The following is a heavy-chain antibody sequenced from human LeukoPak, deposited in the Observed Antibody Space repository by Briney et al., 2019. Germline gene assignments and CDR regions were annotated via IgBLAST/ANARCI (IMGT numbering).Heavy chain of an antibody. CDR1: GYSISNGYF. CDR2: IYYSGST. Sequence: PSETLSLTCAVSGYSISNGYFWDWIRQPPGKGLEWIGSIYYSGSTYYNPSLKSRVTISVDTSKNQFSLKLSSVTAADTAVYYCARVTPRGRLPGDYWGQGTLVTVSS. V-gene: IGHV4-38-2*01. CDR3: ARVTPRGRLPGDY. D-gene: IGHD5-12*01. J-gene: IGHJ4*02.